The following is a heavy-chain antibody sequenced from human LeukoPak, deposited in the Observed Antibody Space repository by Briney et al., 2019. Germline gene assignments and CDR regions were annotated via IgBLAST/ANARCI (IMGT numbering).Heavy chain of an antibody. J-gene: IGHJ6*03. CDR3: ARDPMPQWELLRRYYMDV. CDR2: INPNSGGT. Sequence: RASVKVSCKASGYTFTGYYMHWVRQAPGQGLEWMGWINPNSGGTNYAQKFQGRVTMTRDTSISTAYMELSRLRSDDTAVYYCARDPMPQWELLRRYYMDVWGKGTTVTVSS. V-gene: IGHV1-2*02. CDR1: GYTFTGYY. D-gene: IGHD1-26*01.